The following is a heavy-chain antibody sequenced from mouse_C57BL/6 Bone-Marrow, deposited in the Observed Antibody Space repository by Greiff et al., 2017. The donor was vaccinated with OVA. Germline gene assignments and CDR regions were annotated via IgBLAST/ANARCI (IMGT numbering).Heavy chain of an antibody. V-gene: IGHV3-6*01. CDR3: ARNAYYSNYDYYAMDY. CDR2: ISYDGSN. Sequence: EVQLQESGPGLVKPSQSLSLTCSVTGYSITSGYYWNWIRQFPGNKLEWMGYISYDGSNNYNPSLKNRISITRDTSKNQFFLKLNSATTEDTATYYCARNAYYSNYDYYAMDYWGQGTSVTVSS. D-gene: IGHD2-5*01. J-gene: IGHJ4*01. CDR1: GYSITSGYY.